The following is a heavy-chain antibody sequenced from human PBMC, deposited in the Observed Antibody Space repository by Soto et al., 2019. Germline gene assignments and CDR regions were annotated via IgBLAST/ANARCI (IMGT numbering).Heavy chain of an antibody. CDR1: GYTFTSYD. V-gene: IGHV1-8*01. Sequence: QVQLVQSGAEVKKPGASVKVSCKASGYTFTSYDINWVRQATGQGLEWMGWMNPNSGNTGYAQKFQGRDTMTRNMSRSTAYMELSSLISEDTAVYYCARCVDPCSRFDYWGQGTLVTVSS. J-gene: IGHJ4*02. CDR3: ARCVDPCSRFDY. CDR2: MNPNSGNT. D-gene: IGHD2-15*01.